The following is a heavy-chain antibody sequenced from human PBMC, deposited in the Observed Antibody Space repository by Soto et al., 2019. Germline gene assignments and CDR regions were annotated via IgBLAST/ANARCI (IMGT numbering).Heavy chain of an antibody. CDR1: GGSISSYY. CDR2: IYTSGST. J-gene: IGHJ6*02. Sequence: QVQLQESGPGLVKPSETLSLTCTVSGGSISSYYWSWIRQPAGKGLEWIGRIYTSGSTNYNPPLKSRVTMSVDTSKNQCSLKLSSVTAADTAVYYCARAGVAVAGTAYYYGMDVWGQGTTVTVSS. CDR3: ARAGVAVAGTAYYYGMDV. V-gene: IGHV4-4*07. D-gene: IGHD6-19*01.